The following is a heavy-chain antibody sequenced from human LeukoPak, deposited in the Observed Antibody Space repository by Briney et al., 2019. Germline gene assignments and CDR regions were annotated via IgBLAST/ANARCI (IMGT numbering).Heavy chain of an antibody. CDR3: ARKPVAATPDYFDY. CDR1: GFTFSGYW. Sequence: PGGSLRLSCAASGFTFSGYWMHWVRQAPGKGLVWVSRINSDGRSISYADSVKGRFTISRDNAKNTLYLQMNSLRAEDTAVYYCARKPVAATPDYFDYWGQGTLVTVSS. V-gene: IGHV3-74*01. J-gene: IGHJ4*02. CDR2: INSDGRSI. D-gene: IGHD2-15*01.